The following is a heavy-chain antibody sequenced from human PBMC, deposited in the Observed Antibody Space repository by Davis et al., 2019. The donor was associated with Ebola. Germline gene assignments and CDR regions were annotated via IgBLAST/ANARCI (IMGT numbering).Heavy chain of an antibody. J-gene: IGHJ2*01. Sequence: GGSLRLSCVASGFSFDTYSMHWVRRVPGKGLEWVSHITGGGRNTYYADSVEGRFTISRDNSRSFLFLQMDNLRPEDTAVYYCAKSGYYSNWYFDLWGRGTLVTV. D-gene: IGHD3-22*01. CDR1: GFSFDTYS. V-gene: IGHV3-43D*03. CDR2: ITGGGRNT. CDR3: AKSGYYSNWYFDL.